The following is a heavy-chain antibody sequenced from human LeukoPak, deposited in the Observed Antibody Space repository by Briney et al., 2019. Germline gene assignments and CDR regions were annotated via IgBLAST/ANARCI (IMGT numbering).Heavy chain of an antibody. Sequence: ASVKVSCKASGYTFTGYYMHWVRQAPGQGLEWMGWINPNNGGTNYAQKFQGRVTMTRDTSISTAYMELSRLRSDDTAVYYCARTSVFGVVRLRSGTFDIWGQGTMVTVSS. CDR2: INPNNGGT. J-gene: IGHJ3*02. CDR3: ARTSVFGVVRLRSGTFDI. V-gene: IGHV1-2*02. CDR1: GYTFTGYY. D-gene: IGHD3-3*01.